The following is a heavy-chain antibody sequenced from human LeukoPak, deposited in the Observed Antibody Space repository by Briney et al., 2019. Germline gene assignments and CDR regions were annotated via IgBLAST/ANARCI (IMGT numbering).Heavy chain of an antibody. V-gene: IGHV4-34*01. CDR1: GGSFSAYY. Sequence: SGTLSLTCAVYGGSFSAYYWSWIRQPPGKGLEWIGEINHSGSTNYNPSLKSRVTISVDTSKNQFSLKLSSVTAADTAVYYCARYGKGRWLTSTRPFWYFDLWGRGTLVTVSS. CDR3: ARYGKGRWLTSTRPFWYFDL. D-gene: IGHD5-24*01. CDR2: INHSGST. J-gene: IGHJ2*01.